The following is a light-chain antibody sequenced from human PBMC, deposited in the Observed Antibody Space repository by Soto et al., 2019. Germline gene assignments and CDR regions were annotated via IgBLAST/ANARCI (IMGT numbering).Light chain of an antibody. CDR3: QQYTNTNNPWM. Sequence: DIQMTQSPSSLSASVVDRFTITCLASQSISTWMAWYQQKPGKAPKLLVYDASTLQSGVASRFSGSGSGTEFTLIISGLQPDDSATYYCQQYTNTNNPWMFGQGTKVDIK. J-gene: IGKJ1*01. CDR2: DAS. V-gene: IGKV1-5*01. CDR1: QSISTW.